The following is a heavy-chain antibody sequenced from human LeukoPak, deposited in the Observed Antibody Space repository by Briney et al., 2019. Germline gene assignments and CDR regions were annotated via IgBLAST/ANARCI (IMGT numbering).Heavy chain of an antibody. Sequence: GGSLRLSCAASGFTFDEYTMHWVRQAPGKGLDWVSLITRDAYSTCYADSVKGRFTISRDNIKNSLYLQMNNLRPEDTALYYCATEKWRYFDNWGRGTLVTVSS. CDR1: GFTFDEYT. D-gene: IGHD3-9*01. V-gene: IGHV3-43*01. CDR3: ATEKWRYFDN. CDR2: ITRDAYST. J-gene: IGHJ4*02.